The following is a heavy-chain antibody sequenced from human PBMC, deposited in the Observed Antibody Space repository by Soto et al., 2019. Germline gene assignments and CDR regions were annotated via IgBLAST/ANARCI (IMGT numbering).Heavy chain of an antibody. V-gene: IGHV4-4*02. D-gene: IGHD2-2*01. CDR2: IYHSGVT. CDR3: ARGWYCSSDSCFFGFDP. Sequence: PSETLSLTCGVFEGSISSSNWWSWVRQPPGKGLEWIGEIYHSGVTNYNPSLESRVTMSVDKSKNHFSLQLRSVTVADTAVYYCARGWYCSSDSCFFGFDPWGQGILVTVSS. J-gene: IGHJ5*02. CDR1: EGSISSSNW.